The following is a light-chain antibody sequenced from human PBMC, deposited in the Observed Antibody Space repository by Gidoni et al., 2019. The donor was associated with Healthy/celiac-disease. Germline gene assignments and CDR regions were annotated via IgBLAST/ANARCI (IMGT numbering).Light chain of an antibody. CDR2: QDS. CDR3: QAWDSSTAS. Sequence: SYELTQPPSVSVSPGQTASLTCSGDKWGDKYAGWYQQKPGQSPVLVIYQDSKRPSGIPERFSGSNSGNTATLTISGTQAMDEADYYCQAWDSSTASVGGGTKLTVL. V-gene: IGLV3-1*01. CDR1: KWGDKY. J-gene: IGLJ2*01.